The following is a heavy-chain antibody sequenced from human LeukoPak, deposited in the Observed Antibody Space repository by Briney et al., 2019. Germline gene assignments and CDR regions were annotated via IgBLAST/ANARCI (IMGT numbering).Heavy chain of an antibody. Sequence: GGSLRLSCAASGFTFDDFVMHWVRQAPGKGLEWVSGISWNSGSIGYADSVKGRFTISRDNAKNSLYLRMNSLRAEDTALYYCAKGVSGGGYWGQGTLVTVSS. CDR1: GFTFDDFV. D-gene: IGHD5/OR15-5a*01. CDR2: ISWNSGSI. V-gene: IGHV3-9*01. CDR3: AKGVSGGGY. J-gene: IGHJ4*02.